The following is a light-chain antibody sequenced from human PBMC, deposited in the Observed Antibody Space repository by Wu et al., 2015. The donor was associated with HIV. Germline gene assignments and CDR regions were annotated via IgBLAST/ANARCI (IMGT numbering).Light chain of an antibody. CDR2: GAS. CDR3: QQYGRSPPMYT. J-gene: IGKJ2*01. Sequence: EIVLTQSPGTLSLSPGERATLSCRASQSISSSYLAWYQQKPGQAPRLLMYGASSRATGIPDRFSGSGSGTDFTLTISRLKPEDFAVYYCQQYGRSPPMYTFGQGTKLEIK. CDR1: QSISSSY. V-gene: IGKV3-20*01.